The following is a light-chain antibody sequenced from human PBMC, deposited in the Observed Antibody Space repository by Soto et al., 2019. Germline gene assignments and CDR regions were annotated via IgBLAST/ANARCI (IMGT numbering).Light chain of an antibody. CDR1: SSNIGGNS. CDR3: AAWDDSLNGLL. J-gene: IGLJ3*02. Sequence: QSVMTQPPSVSAAPGQKVTISCSGSSSNIGGNSVSWYQQLPGTAPKLLIYDDNQRPSGVPDRFSGSKSGTSASLAISGLHSDDEADYYCAAWDDSLNGLLFGGGTKLTVL. V-gene: IGLV1-44*01. CDR2: DDN.